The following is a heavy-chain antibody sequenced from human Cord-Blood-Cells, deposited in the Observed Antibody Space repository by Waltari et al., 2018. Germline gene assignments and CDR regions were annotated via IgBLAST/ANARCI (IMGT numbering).Heavy chain of an antibody. CDR2: IYYSGST. J-gene: IGHJ5*02. V-gene: IGHV4-59*01. CDR1: GSSISRSY. CDR3: AGNTAMVGWFDP. Sequence: QVQLQESGPRLVTPSETLSLTCTVSGSSISRSYWSLIRQPPGKGLEWIGYIYYSGSTNYNPSLKSRVTISVDTSKNQFSLKLSSVTAADTAVYYCAGNTAMVGWFDPWGQGTLVTVSS. D-gene: IGHD5-18*01.